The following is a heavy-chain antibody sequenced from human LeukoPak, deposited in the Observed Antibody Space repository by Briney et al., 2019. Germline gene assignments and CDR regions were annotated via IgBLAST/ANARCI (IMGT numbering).Heavy chain of an antibody. CDR1: GFAFSSYW. J-gene: IGHJ4*02. CDR2: IKPDGSEK. Sequence: GGSLRLSCAASGFAFSSYWMSWVRQAPGKGLEWVAKIKPDGSEKYYVDSVKGRFTISRDNAENSLYLQMNSLRAEDTAVYYCAKDPRITMIVVVSTPRVGYWGQGTLVTVSS. V-gene: IGHV3-7*03. D-gene: IGHD3-22*01. CDR3: AKDPRITMIVVVSTPRVGY.